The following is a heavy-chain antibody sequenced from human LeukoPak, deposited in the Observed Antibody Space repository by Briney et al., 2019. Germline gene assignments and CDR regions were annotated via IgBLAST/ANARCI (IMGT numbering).Heavy chain of an antibody. CDR2: FYSAVTT. CDR1: GFTVSSNY. D-gene: IGHD5-12*01. CDR3: AKSRSGSASYYFDN. J-gene: IGHJ4*02. V-gene: IGHV3-66*01. Sequence: GGSLRLSCAASGFTVSSNYMSWVRRAPGKGLEWVSTFYSAVTTFYADSVRGRFTISRDNSKNTLYLQMNSLRAEDTAVYYCAKSRSGSASYYFDNWGPGTLVSVSS.